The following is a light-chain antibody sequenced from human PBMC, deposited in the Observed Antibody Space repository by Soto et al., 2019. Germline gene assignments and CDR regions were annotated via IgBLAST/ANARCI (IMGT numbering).Light chain of an antibody. Sequence: EIVLTQSPGTLSLSPGERATLSCRASQTVSSNYLAWYRQKPGQAPRLLIYGASSRATGIPDRVSGSGSGTDFTLTISRLEPEDFAVYYCQQYGSSPCTFGQRTKLEIK. CDR3: QQYGSSPCT. CDR2: GAS. V-gene: IGKV3-20*01. J-gene: IGKJ2*02. CDR1: QTVSSNY.